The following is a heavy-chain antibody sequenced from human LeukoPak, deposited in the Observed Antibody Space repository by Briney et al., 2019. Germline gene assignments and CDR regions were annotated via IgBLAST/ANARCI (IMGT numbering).Heavy chain of an antibody. J-gene: IGHJ3*02. CDR3: ARGLGYCSGGSCPRRAFDI. Sequence: PGGSPRLSCTASGFTFSDYYMSWIRQAPGKGLEWVSFISSSGSTIYYADSMKGRFTISRDNAKNSVYLQMNSLRAEDTAVYYCARGLGYCSGGSCPRRAFDIWGQGTVVTVSS. V-gene: IGHV3-11*01. CDR1: GFTFSDYY. D-gene: IGHD2-15*01. CDR2: ISSSGSTI.